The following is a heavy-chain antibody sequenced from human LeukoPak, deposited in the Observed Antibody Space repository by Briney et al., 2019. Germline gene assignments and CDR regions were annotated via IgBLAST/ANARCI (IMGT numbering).Heavy chain of an antibody. D-gene: IGHD2-21*01. CDR1: GFTFSDYG. V-gene: IGHV3-30*02. CDR3: AKDQGDWAAGNYYGMDV. J-gene: IGHJ6*02. Sequence: PGGSLRLSCAASGFTFSDYGMHWVRQAPGKGLEWVAFIRYDGSQKYYGDSVKGRFTISRDNSKNTLYLQMNSLRPEDTAVFYCAKDQGDWAAGNYYGMDVWGQGTTVTVSS. CDR2: IRYDGSQK.